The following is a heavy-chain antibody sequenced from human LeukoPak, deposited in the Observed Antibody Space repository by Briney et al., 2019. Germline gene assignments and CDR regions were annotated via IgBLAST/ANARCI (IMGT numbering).Heavy chain of an antibody. J-gene: IGHJ4*02. CDR1: GYSLGKNYY. CDR3: ARYDSRGSASTKFDY. D-gene: IGHD3-16*01. V-gene: IGHV4-38-2*01. Sequence: SETLSLTCAVSGYSLGKNYYWGWIRQSPGKGLEWIGRIYGRASTSYNPSLMNRVTMSVDTSKDHFSLQLTSVTAADTAVYYCARYDSRGSASTKFDYWGPGILVTISS. CDR2: IYGRAST.